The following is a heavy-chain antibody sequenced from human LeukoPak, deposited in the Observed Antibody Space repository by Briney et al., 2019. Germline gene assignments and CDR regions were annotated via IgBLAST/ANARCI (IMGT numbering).Heavy chain of an antibody. CDR2: ISAYNGNT. CDR3: ARAEASYYYDSSGYYYGGNWFDP. J-gene: IGHJ5*02. V-gene: IGHV1-18*01. CDR1: GYTFTSYG. Sequence: ASVKVSCKASGYTFTSYGISWVRQAPGQGLEWMGWISAYNGNTNYAQKFQGRVTMTRNTSISTAYMELSSLRSEDTAVYYCARAEASYYYDSSGYYYGGNWFDPWGQGTLVTVSS. D-gene: IGHD3-22*01.